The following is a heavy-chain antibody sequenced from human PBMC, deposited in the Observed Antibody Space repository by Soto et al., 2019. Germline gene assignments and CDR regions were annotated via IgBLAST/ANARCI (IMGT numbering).Heavy chain of an antibody. V-gene: IGHV3-33*01. J-gene: IGHJ4*02. D-gene: IGHD6-6*01. CDR3: ARDLRLSEQLVGY. CDR2: IWYDGSNK. Sequence: GGSLRLSCAASGFTFSSYGMHWDRQAPGEGLEWVAVIWYDGSNKYYADSVKGRFTISRDNSKNTLYLQMNSLRAEDTAVYYCARDLRLSEQLVGYWGQGTRVTVSS. CDR1: GFTFSSYG.